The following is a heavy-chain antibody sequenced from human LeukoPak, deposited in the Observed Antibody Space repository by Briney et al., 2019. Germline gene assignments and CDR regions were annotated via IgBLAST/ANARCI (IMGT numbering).Heavy chain of an antibody. CDR2: INHSGST. Sequence: SETLSLTCAVYGGSFSGYYWSWIRQPPGKGLGWIGEINHSGSTNYNPSLKSRVTISVDTSKNQFSLKLSSVTAADTAVYYCARRSGYSYGSFDYWGQGTLVTVSS. CDR3: ARRSGYSYGSFDY. D-gene: IGHD5-18*01. J-gene: IGHJ4*02. V-gene: IGHV4-34*01. CDR1: GGSFSGYY.